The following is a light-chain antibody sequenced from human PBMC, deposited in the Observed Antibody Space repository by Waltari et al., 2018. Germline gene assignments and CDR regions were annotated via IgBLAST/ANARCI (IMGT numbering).Light chain of an antibody. CDR2: GAY. V-gene: IGKV3-20*01. Sequence: IVLTQSPGTLSLSPGERATLSCRASQSVGTYLAWYQQKPGQAPRLLVYGAYSRAAGIPDMCSGSGDGTDFSLTSSRLEPEDFAVYFCQHHLRLPTTFGQGTKVEIK. CDR1: QSVGTY. CDR3: QHHLRLPTT. J-gene: IGKJ1*01.